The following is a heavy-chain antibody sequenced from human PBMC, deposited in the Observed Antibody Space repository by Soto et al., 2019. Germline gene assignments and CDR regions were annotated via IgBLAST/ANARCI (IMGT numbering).Heavy chain of an antibody. CDR2: IYPVDSET. Sequence: GESLKISCKGSVNIFGNSWIAWVRQMPGKGLEWMGIIYPVDSETRYSPSFQGQVTFSADKSINTAYLEWNSLKASDTALYYCARQRSGTWEIDPWGQGTLVTVSS. D-gene: IGHD1-26*01. V-gene: IGHV5-51*01. CDR3: ARQRSGTWEIDP. CDR1: VNIFGNSW. J-gene: IGHJ5*02.